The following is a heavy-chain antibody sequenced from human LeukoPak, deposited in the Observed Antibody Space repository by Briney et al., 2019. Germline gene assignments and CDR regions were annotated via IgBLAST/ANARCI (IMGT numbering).Heavy chain of an antibody. D-gene: IGHD1-26*01. CDR3: ARGFLWYSGSYLPHPIDY. J-gene: IGHJ4*02. CDR2: ISSSSSYI. Sequence: GGSLRLSCAASGFTFSSYSMNWVRQAPGKGLEWVSSISSSSSYIYYADSVKGRFTISRDNAKNSLYPQMNSLRAEDTAVYYCARGFLWYSGSYLPHPIDYWGQGTLVTVSS. V-gene: IGHV3-21*01. CDR1: GFTFSSYS.